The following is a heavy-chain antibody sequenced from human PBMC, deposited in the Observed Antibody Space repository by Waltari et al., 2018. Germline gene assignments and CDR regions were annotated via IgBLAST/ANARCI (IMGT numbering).Heavy chain of an antibody. CDR2: IDHSGTT. D-gene: IGHD3-3*01. J-gene: IGHJ6*02. Sequence: QVQLQESGPGLVKPSETLSLTCAVSNFYISDGYYWGWIRQSPGKGLEWIGRIDHSGTTHYNPSLESRVTISVDRSRNQFSLKVTSVSAADTAVYFCARDQRFLESLYPYYYALDAWGRGITVTVSS. CDR1: NFYISDGYY. CDR3: ARDQRFLESLYPYYYALDA. V-gene: IGHV4-38-2*02.